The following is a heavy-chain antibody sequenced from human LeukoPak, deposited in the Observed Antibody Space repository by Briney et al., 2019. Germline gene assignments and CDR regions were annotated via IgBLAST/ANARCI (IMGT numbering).Heavy chain of an antibody. CDR3: ARDRFGTTDAFDI. Sequence: ASVKVSCKASGYTFTGYYMHWVRQAPGQGLEWMGWINPNSGGTNYAQKFQGWVTMTRDTSISTAYTELSRLRSDDTAVYYCARDRFGTTDAFDICGQGTMVTVSS. V-gene: IGHV1-2*04. CDR2: INPNSGGT. J-gene: IGHJ3*02. CDR1: GYTFTGYY. D-gene: IGHD3-10*01.